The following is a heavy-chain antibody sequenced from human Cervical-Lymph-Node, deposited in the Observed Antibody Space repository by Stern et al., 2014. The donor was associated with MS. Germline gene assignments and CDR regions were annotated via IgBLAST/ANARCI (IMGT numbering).Heavy chain of an antibody. J-gene: IGHJ4*02. CDR2: IIPIFGTA. CDR1: GGTFSSYA. D-gene: IGHD2-2*01. Sequence: QVQLVQSGAEVKKPGSSVKVSCKASGGTFSSYAISWVRQAPGQGLEWMGGIIPIFGTANYAQKFQGRVTITADESTSTAYMELSSLRSEDTAVYYCARAPLGYCSSNSCSRYYFDYWGQGTLVTVSS. CDR3: ARAPLGYCSSNSCSRYYFDY. V-gene: IGHV1-69*01.